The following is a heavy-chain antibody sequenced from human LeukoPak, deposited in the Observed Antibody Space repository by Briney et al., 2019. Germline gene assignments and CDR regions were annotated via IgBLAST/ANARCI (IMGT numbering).Heavy chain of an antibody. CDR3: ARDLEGSSGPLYCFDY. CDR2: MNPNSGNT. CDR1: GYTFTSYD. V-gene: IGHV1-8*01. Sequence: GASVKVSCKASGYTFTSYDINWVRQATGQGLEWMGWMNPNSGNTGYAQKFQGRVTMTRDTSTSTVYMELSSLRSEDTAVYHCARDLEGSSGPLYCFDYWGQGTLVTVSS. D-gene: IGHD6-19*01. J-gene: IGHJ4*02.